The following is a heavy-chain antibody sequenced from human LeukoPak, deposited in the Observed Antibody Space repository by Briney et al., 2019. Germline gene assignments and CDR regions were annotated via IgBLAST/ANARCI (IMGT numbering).Heavy chain of an antibody. CDR2: INPNSGGT. D-gene: IGHD3-10*01. J-gene: IGHJ4*02. CDR3: ARSNARRITMVRGGPDY. CDR1: GYTFTGYY. Sequence: EASVKVSCKASGYTFTGYYMHWVRQAPGQGLEWMGWINPNSGGTNYAQKFQGWVTMTRDTSISTAYMELSRLRSDDTAVYYCARSNARRITMVRGGPDYWGQGTLVTVSS. V-gene: IGHV1-2*04.